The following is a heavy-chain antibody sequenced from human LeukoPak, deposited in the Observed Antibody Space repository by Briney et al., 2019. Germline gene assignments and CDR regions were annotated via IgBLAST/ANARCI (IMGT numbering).Heavy chain of an antibody. CDR3: ARPISGYYYAFDY. J-gene: IGHJ4*02. CDR1: GYTFTSYD. Sequence: GASVKVSCKASGYTFTSYDINWVRQATGQGREWMGWMNPNSGNTGYAQKFQGRVTMTRNTSISTAYMALSSLRSEDTAVYYCARPISGYYYAFDYWGQGTLVTVSS. V-gene: IGHV1-8*01. D-gene: IGHD3-22*01. CDR2: MNPNSGNT.